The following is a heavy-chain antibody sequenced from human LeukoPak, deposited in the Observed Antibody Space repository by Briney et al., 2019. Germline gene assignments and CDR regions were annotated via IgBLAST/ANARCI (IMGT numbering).Heavy chain of an antibody. V-gene: IGHV3-48*01. D-gene: IGHD6-19*01. CDR2: ISSSGSTI. CDR1: GFTFSNYW. CDR3: ARGTVAGKAPY. Sequence: GGSLRLSCAASGFTFSNYWMAWVRQAPGKGLEWVSYISSSGSTIYYADSVKGRFSISRDNAKNSLHLQMNSQRAEDTAVYYCARGTVAGKAPYWGQGTLVTVSS. J-gene: IGHJ4*02.